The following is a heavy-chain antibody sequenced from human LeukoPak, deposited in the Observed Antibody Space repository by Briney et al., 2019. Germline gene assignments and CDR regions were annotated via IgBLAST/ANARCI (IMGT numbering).Heavy chain of an antibody. D-gene: IGHD1-26*01. CDR2: ISWNSGSI. CDR1: GFTFDDCT. V-gene: IGHV3-9*01. J-gene: IGHJ4*02. Sequence: GGSLRLSCAASGFTFDDCTMHWVRQAPGKGLEWVSSISWNSGSIAYADSVKGRFTISRDNAKNSLFLQMNSLRAEDTAFYYCAKGLVGTTTFMDYWGQGTLVTVYS. CDR3: AKGLVGTTTFMDY.